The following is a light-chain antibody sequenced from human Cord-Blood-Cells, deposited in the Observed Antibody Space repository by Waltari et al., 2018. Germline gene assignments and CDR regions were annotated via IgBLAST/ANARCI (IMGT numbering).Light chain of an antibody. CDR1: QSISSY. CDR3: QQDYSTPYA. Sequence: DIQMTQSPSSLSATVGDRVTITCRASQSISSYLNWYQQKPGKAPKLLIYAASSLQSGVPSRFSGSRSGTEFTLTIISLQPEDFATYYCQQDYSTPYAFGQGTKLEIK. V-gene: IGKV1-39*01. J-gene: IGKJ2*01. CDR2: AAS.